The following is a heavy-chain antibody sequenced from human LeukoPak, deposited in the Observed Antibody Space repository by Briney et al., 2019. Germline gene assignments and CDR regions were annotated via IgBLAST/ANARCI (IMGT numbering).Heavy chain of an antibody. J-gene: IGHJ5*01. CDR3: ATGGSEYRSDWFDS. CDR2: LTRTSSAT. CDR1: GFRFSSYD. Sequence: GGSLRLSCVGSGFRFSSYDMNWVRKAPGRGLEWLSYLTRTSSATWYADSVKGRFTIFRDNAKSSLYLQMNSLRVEDTAVYYCATGGSEYRSDWFDSWGQGTLVNVAS. D-gene: IGHD5-18*01. V-gene: IGHV3-48*01.